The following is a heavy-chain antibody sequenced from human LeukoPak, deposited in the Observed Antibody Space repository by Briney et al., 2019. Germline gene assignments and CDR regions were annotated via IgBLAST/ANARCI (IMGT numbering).Heavy chain of an antibody. Sequence: GGSLRLSCAASGFTFSSYEMNWVRQAPGKGLEWVSYISSSGSTIYYADSVKGRFTISRDNAKNSLYLQMNSLRAEDTAVYYCARGTAAMIRYYYYYMDVWGKGTTVTISS. J-gene: IGHJ6*03. V-gene: IGHV3-48*03. D-gene: IGHD2-2*01. CDR2: ISSSGSTI. CDR1: GFTFSSYE. CDR3: ARGTAAMIRYYYYYMDV.